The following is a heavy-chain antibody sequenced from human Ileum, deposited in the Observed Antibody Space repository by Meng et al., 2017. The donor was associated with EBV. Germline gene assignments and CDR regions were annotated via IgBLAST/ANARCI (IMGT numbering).Heavy chain of an antibody. V-gene: IGHV4-34*01. CDR3: ARGHDYGDYASDY. J-gene: IGHJ4*02. Sequence: QVQLQQWGAGLLKSSETLSLTCAVYGGSFSGYYWSWIRQPPGKGLEWIGEINHSGSTNYNPSLKSRVTISVDTSKNQFSLKLSSVTAADTAVYYCARGHDYGDYASDYWGQGTLVTVSS. D-gene: IGHD4-17*01. CDR2: INHSGST. CDR1: GGSFSGYY.